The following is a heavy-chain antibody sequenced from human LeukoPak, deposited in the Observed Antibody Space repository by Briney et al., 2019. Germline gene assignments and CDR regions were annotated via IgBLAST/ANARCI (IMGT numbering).Heavy chain of an antibody. CDR3: ARATGTTNSYYYYYMDV. CDR2: IYYSGST. D-gene: IGHD1-7*01. Sequence: SETLSLTCTVSGGSISSHYWSWIRQPPGKGLEWTGYIYYSGSTNYNPSLKSRVTISVDTSKNQFSLKLSSVTAADTAVYYCARATGTTNSYYYYYMDVWGKGTTVTVSS. V-gene: IGHV4-59*11. J-gene: IGHJ6*03. CDR1: GGSISSHY.